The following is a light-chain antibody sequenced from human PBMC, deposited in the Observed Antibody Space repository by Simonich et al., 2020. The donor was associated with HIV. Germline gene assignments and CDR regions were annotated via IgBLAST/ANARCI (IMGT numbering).Light chain of an antibody. CDR2: WAS. CDR3: QQYYSTPPT. J-gene: IGKJ1*01. V-gene: IGKV4-1*01. Sequence: DIVMTQSPDSLAVSLGERATFNCKSSRSVLYSSNNKNYLAWYQQKPGQPPKLLIYWASTRESGVPDRFSASGSVTDFTLTISSLQAEDVAIYYCQQYYSTPPTFGQGTKVEIK. CDR1: RSVLYSSNNKNY.